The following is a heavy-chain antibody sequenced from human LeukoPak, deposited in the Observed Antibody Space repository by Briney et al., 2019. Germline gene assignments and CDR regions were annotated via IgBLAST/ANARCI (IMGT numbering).Heavy chain of an antibody. CDR3: ARFNGRRVSNDY. Sequence: ASVKVSCKASGYTFTSYDINWVRQATGQGLEWMGWMNPNSGNTGYAQKFQGRGTMTRNTSISTAYMELSSLRSEDTAVYYCARFNGRRVSNDYWGQGTLVTVSS. D-gene: IGHD3-10*01. CDR2: MNPNSGNT. CDR1: GYTFTSYD. J-gene: IGHJ4*02. V-gene: IGHV1-8*01.